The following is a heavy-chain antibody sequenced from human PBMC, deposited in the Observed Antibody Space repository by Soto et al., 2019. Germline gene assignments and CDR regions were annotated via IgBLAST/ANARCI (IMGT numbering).Heavy chain of an antibody. CDR1: GFTFSTDS. V-gene: IGHV3-48*02. CDR3: ARFFGSGFDY. J-gene: IGHJ4*02. Sequence: EVQLVESGGGLVQPGVSLRLSCVASGFTFSTDSMNWVRQAPGKGLEWVAHISTSGATRYYADSVKGRFTISRDNAKTSVYLQMDSLRNEDTAVYYCARFFGSGFDYWGQGTLVTVSS. CDR2: ISTSGATR. D-gene: IGHD6-19*01.